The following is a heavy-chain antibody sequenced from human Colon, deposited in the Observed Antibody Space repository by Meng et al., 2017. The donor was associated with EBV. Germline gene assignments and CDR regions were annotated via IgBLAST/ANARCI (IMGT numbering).Heavy chain of an antibody. V-gene: IGHV4-39*07. Sequence: PLHDEGPGLLRPSATLSPTCSVPRDSVSNKNQYWGWIRQPPGKGLEWIGNIYYSGRTNYNPSLTSRVAISVDTSKNQFSLRLNSVTAADSAIYSCARGDLDGDCYYCLDFWGQGALVTVSS. CDR2: IYYSGRT. CDR3: ARGDLDGDCYYCLDF. J-gene: IGHJ4*02. D-gene: IGHD2-21*02. CDR1: RDSVSNKNQY.